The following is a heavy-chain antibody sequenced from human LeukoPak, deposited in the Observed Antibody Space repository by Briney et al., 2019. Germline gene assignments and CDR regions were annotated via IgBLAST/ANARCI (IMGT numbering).Heavy chain of an antibody. V-gene: IGHV1-69*01. CDR1: GGTFSSYA. Sequence: EASVKVSCKASGGTFSSYAISWVRQAPGQGLEWMGGIIPIFGTANYAQKFQGRVTITADESTSTAYMELSSLRSEDTAVYYCARAPSQGDYEPFYFDYWGQGTLVTVSS. CDR3: ARAPSQGDYEPFYFDY. D-gene: IGHD4-17*01. CDR2: IIPIFGTA. J-gene: IGHJ4*02.